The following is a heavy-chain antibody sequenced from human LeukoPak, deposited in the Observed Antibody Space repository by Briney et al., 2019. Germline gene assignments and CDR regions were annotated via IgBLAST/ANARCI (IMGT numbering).Heavy chain of an antibody. CDR2: IKRDGSDK. CDR1: EFTINSYW. V-gene: IGHV3-7*03. CDR3: ARVGPATRPFDP. Sequence: AGSLSLTCVASEFTINSYWLRWIPQAPGNGLEWVAHIKRDGSDKYYVDSVKGRFTISRDNAKNSLYLQMNSLRAEDTAVYYCARVGPATRPFDPWGQGTLVTV. D-gene: IGHD2-15*01. J-gene: IGHJ5*02.